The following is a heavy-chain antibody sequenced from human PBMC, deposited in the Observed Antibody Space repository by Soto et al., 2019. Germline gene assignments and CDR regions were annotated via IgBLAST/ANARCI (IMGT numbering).Heavy chain of an antibody. CDR3: ARDSIAAAGNPFDY. V-gene: IGHV3-23*01. CDR2: ISGSGGST. D-gene: IGHD6-13*01. J-gene: IGHJ4*02. Sequence: PGGSLRLSCAASGFTFSSYAMSWVRQAPGKGLEWVSAISGSGGSTYYADSVKGRFTISRDNSKNTLYLQMDSLRAEDTAVYYCARDSIAAAGNPFDYWGQGTLVTVSS. CDR1: GFTFSSYA.